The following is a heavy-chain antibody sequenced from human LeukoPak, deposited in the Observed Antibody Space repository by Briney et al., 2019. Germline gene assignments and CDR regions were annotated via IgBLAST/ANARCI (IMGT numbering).Heavy chain of an antibody. CDR3: ARDRGAGYQLLYGYDY. V-gene: IGHV1-18*01. D-gene: IGHD2-2*02. Sequence: GASVKVSCRASGYTFTSYGISWVRQAPGQGLEWMGWISAYNGNTNYAQKLQGRVTMTTDTSTSTAYMELRSLGSDDTAVYYCARDRGAGYQLLYGYDYWGQGTLVTVSS. CDR1: GYTFTSYG. J-gene: IGHJ4*02. CDR2: ISAYNGNT.